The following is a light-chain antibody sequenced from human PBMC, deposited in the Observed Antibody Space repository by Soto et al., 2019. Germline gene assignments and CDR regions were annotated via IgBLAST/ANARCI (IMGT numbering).Light chain of an antibody. CDR1: QRLNNY. CDR3: QQYNDWHRT. J-gene: IGKJ2*01. V-gene: IGKV3-15*01. CDR2: GAS. Sequence: EIVMTQSPATLSVSPGERATLSCRASQRLNNYLAWYQQKPGQPPRLLIYGASTRASGVPARFSGSGSGTEFSLTIRSLQSEDFAVYSCQQYNDWHRTFGPGTKLEI.